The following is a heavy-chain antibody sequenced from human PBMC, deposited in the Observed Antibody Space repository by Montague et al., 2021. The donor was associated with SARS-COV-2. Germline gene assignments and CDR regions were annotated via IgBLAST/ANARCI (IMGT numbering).Heavy chain of an antibody. CDR2: TYYRSMWKS. CDR1: GDSVASNSAT. Sequence: CAISGDSVASNSATWNWNRHSPSRGLEWLGRTYYRSMWKSDYARXVKSRIAINPDTSKNQFSLQLSSVTPEDTALYYCVRGIEAAGSYDYWGQGTLVTVSS. CDR3: VRGIEAAGSYDY. J-gene: IGHJ4*02. D-gene: IGHD6-13*01. V-gene: IGHV6-1*01.